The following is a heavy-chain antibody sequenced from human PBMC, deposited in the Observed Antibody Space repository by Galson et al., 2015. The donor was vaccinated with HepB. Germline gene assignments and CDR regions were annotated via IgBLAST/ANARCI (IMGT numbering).Heavy chain of an antibody. CDR3: ARYPGYSSGWADY. J-gene: IGHJ4*02. D-gene: IGHD6-19*01. V-gene: IGHV5-10-1*04. CDR2: IDPSDSYT. Sequence: SGAEVKKPGESLRISCKGSGYSFTSYWISWVRQMPGKGLEWMGRIDPSDSYTNYSPSFPGQVTISADKSISTAYLQWSSLKASDTAMYYCARYPGYSSGWADYWGQGTLVTVSS. CDR1: GYSFTSYW.